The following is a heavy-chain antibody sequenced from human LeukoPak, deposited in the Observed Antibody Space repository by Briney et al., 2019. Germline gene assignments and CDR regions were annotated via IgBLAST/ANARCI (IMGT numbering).Heavy chain of an antibody. J-gene: IGHJ4*02. D-gene: IGHD1-7*01. CDR3: ASYDNWNCNFDY. V-gene: IGHV4-30-2*01. CDR2: IYHSGST. CDR1: GGSISSGGYS. Sequence: PSETLSLTCAVSGGSISSGGYSWSWIRQPPGKGLEWIGYIYHSGSTYYNPSLKSRVTISVDRSKNQFSLKLSSVTAADTAVYYCASYDNWNCNFDYWGQGTLVTVSS.